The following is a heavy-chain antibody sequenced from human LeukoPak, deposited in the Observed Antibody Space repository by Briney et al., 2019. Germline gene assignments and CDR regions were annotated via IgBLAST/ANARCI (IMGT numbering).Heavy chain of an antibody. CDR3: ARQMVRGVIAWFDP. CDR2: IYYSGST. J-gene: IGHJ5*02. V-gene: IGHV4-59*01. CDR1: GGSISSYY. Sequence: PSETLSLTCTVSGGSISSYYWSWIRQPPGKGLEWIGYIYYSGSTNYNPSLKSRVTISVDTSKNQFSLKLSSVTAADTAVYYCARQMVRGVIAWFDPWGQGTLVTVSS. D-gene: IGHD3-10*01.